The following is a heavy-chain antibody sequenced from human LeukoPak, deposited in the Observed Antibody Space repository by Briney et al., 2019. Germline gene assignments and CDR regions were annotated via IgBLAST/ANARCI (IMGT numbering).Heavy chain of an antibody. Sequence: PGGSLRLSCAASGFTFDDYAVHWVRQAPGKGLEWVSGISWNSGSIGYADSVKGRFTISRDNAKNSLYLQMNSLRAEDTALYYCAKDMGITMVRGVTSNDYWGQGTLVTVPS. D-gene: IGHD3-10*01. V-gene: IGHV3-9*01. J-gene: IGHJ4*02. CDR2: ISWNSGSI. CDR1: GFTFDDYA. CDR3: AKDMGITMVRGVTSNDY.